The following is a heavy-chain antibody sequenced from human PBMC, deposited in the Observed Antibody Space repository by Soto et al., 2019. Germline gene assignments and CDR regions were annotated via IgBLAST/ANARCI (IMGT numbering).Heavy chain of an antibody. D-gene: IGHD3-10*01. CDR2: IYPGDSDT. J-gene: IGHJ6*03. CDR3: ARLGVSDGGYYYYYYMVV. V-gene: IGHV5-51*01. Sequence: GESLKISCKGSGYSFTSYWIGWVRQMPGKGLEWMGIIYPGDSDTRYSPSFQGQVTIAADKSISTAYLQWSSLKASEAAMYYCARLGVSDGGYYYYYYMVVWGKGTTVTVSS. CDR1: GYSFTSYW.